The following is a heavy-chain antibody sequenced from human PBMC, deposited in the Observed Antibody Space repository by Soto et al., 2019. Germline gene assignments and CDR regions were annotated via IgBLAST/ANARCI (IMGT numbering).Heavy chain of an antibody. D-gene: IGHD3-16*01. CDR2: MNPNSGDT. V-gene: IGHV1-8*01. Sequence: QVQLVQSGAEVKKPGASVKVSCKASGYTFTSYDINWVRQATGQGLEWMGWMNPNSGDTGYVQKFQGRVTMTRDTSINIAYMELSSLTSEDTAVFYCTRGPGGTGSHFDYWGQGTLVTVSS. J-gene: IGHJ4*02. CDR3: TRGPGGTGSHFDY. CDR1: GYTFTSYD.